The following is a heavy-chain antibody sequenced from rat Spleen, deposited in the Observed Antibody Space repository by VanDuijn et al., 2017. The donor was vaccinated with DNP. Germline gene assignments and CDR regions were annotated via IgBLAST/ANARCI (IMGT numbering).Heavy chain of an antibody. D-gene: IGHD1-1*01. J-gene: IGHJ4*01. CDR2: IHKDSSTI. V-gene: IGHV4-2*01. CDR3: TRWALITTEGDYALDA. Sequence: EVKLVESGGGLVQPGRSLKLSCAASGFNFNDYWVGWVRQAPGKGLEWIGEIHKDSSTIKNIPSLTDKFTISRDNAQNTLYLQMSKLGSEDTAIYYCTRWALITTEGDYALDAWGQGTSVTVSS. CDR1: GFNFNDYW.